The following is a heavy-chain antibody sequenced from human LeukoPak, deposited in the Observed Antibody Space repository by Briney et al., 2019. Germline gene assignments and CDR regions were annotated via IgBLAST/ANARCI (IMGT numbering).Heavy chain of an antibody. V-gene: IGHV3-74*01. CDR3: ARESVGWFGELLYDY. Sequence: PGGSLRLSCAASGFTFSSYWMHWVRHAPGKGLVWVSRINSDGSSTSYAHSAKGRFTISRDNAKNTLYLQMNSLRAEDTAVYYCARESVGWFGELLYDYWGQGTLVTVSS. CDR1: GFTFSSYW. J-gene: IGHJ4*02. CDR2: INSDGSST. D-gene: IGHD3-10*01.